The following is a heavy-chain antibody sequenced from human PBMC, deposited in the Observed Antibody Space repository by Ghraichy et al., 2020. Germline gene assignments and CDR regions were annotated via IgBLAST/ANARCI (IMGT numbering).Heavy chain of an antibody. Sequence: GGSLRLSCAASGFTFGSNAMSWVRQAPGKGLEWVSTISGSGGNRHYADSVKGRFTISRDNSKNTVDLQMNSLRADDTAVYYCTRDPGYCSTSTCYAEVGWFDPWGQGALVTVSS. J-gene: IGHJ5*02. CDR2: ISGSGGNR. D-gene: IGHD2-2*01. V-gene: IGHV3-23*01. CDR1: GFTFGSNA. CDR3: TRDPGYCSTSTCYAEVGWFDP.